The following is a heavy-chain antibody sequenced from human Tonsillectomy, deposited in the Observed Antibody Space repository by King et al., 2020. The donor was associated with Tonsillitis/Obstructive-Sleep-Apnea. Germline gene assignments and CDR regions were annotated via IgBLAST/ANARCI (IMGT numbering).Heavy chain of an antibody. Sequence: VQLVESGGGLVQPGGSLRLSCAASGFTFSPYEMNWVRQAPGQGLEWVSFISSSGSTIYYADSVKGRFTISRDNAKNSLYLQMNSLRAEDTAVYYCARDSLGWYFDLWGRGTLVSVSS. CDR3: ARDSLGWYFDL. CDR1: GFTFSPYE. CDR2: ISSSGSTI. J-gene: IGHJ2*01. D-gene: IGHD5-12*01. V-gene: IGHV3-48*03.